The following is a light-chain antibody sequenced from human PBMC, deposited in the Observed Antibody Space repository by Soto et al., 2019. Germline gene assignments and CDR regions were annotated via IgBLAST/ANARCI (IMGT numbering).Light chain of an antibody. J-gene: IGLJ2*01. V-gene: IGLV2-11*01. Sequence: LTQPRSVSGSPGHSVTISCTGTSSDVGAYDFVSWYQQHPVKAAKVRMSYXXKRASGVPDRFSGSKSGNTASLTISGLQAEDEADYYCCSYAGNLAVFGGGTKVTVL. CDR2: YXX. CDR1: SSDVGAYDF. CDR3: CSYAGNLAV.